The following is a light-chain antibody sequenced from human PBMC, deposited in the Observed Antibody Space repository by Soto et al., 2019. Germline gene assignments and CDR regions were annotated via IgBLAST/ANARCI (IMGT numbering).Light chain of an antibody. J-gene: IGKJ2*01. CDR3: QQSYSSPPEYT. V-gene: IGKV1-39*01. CDR2: GAS. CDR1: QSIITY. Sequence: DIPMTQSPSSLSASIGDRVTITCRASQSIITYLNWYQQKPGNAPKLLIHGASSLESGVPSRFSGSGSGTDFTLTISSLQPEDFATYYCQQSYSSPPEYTCGQGTKLEIK.